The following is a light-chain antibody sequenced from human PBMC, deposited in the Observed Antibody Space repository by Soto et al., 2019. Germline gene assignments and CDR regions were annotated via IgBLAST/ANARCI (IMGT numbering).Light chain of an antibody. CDR3: QSYDSSLSGYV. CDR1: SSDVGAYKY. J-gene: IGLJ1*01. V-gene: IGLV2-8*01. Sequence: QSVLTQPPSASGSPGQSVTISCTGTSSDVGAYKYVSWYQQHPGKAPKLLIYGNSDRPSGVPDRFSGSKSGTSASLAITGLQAEDEADYYCQSYDSSLSGYVFGTGTKLTVL. CDR2: GNS.